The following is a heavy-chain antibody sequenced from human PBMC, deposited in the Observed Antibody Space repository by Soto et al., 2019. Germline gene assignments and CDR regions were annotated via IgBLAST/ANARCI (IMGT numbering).Heavy chain of an antibody. D-gene: IGHD1-7*01. CDR2: INAGNGNT. CDR1: GYTFTSYA. J-gene: IGHJ4*02. Sequence: ASVKVSCKASGYTFTSYAMHWVRQAPGQRLEWMGWINAGNGNTKYSQKFQGRVTITRDTSASTAYMELSSLRSEDTAVYYCARDPDNWNYGYYFDYWGQGTLVTVS. CDR3: ARDPDNWNYGYYFDY. V-gene: IGHV1-3*01.